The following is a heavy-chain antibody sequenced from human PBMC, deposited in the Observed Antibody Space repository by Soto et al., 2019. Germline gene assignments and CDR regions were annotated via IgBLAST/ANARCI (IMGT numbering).Heavy chain of an antibody. CDR1: GFTFSSYS. D-gene: IGHD4-4*01. CDR2: ISSSSSTI. V-gene: IGHV3-48*02. Sequence: PGGSLRLSCAASGFTFSSYSMNWVRQAPGKGLEWVSYISSSSSTIYYADSVKGRFTISRDNAKNSLYLQMNSLRDEDTAVYYCATVTPSSYYYYGMDVWGQGTTVTVSS. J-gene: IGHJ6*02. CDR3: ATVTPSSYYYYGMDV.